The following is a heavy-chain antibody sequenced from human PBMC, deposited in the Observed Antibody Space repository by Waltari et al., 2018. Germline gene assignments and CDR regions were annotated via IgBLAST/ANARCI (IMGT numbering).Heavy chain of an antibody. Sequence: QVQVQESGPGLVDPSATLSLTCTVSGAFLTSYYWTWIRQSPGQGLENIGYFVHSGTINYNPSLNGRATISIDTSNNLFSLKLTSVTAADTAVYYCAKASSVRGRGWFDPWGQGILVTVSS. CDR3: AKASSVRGRGWFDP. V-gene: IGHV4-59*01. D-gene: IGHD6-13*01. CDR2: FVHSGTI. CDR1: GAFLTSYY. J-gene: IGHJ5*02.